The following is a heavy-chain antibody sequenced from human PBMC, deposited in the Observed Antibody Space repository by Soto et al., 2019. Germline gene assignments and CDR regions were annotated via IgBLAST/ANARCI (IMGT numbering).Heavy chain of an antibody. V-gene: IGHV6-1*01. CDR1: GDSVSSNSAA. CDR2: TYYRSQWYN. CDR3: ARSIGIAVANY. J-gene: IGHJ4*02. Sequence: SQTLSLTCAISGDSVSSNSAAWNWIRHSPSRGLEWLGRTYYRSQWYNDYAVSVKSRITINRDTSKNQFSLQLRSVTPDDTAVDYCARSIGIAVANYWGQGTLVTVSS. D-gene: IGHD6-19*01.